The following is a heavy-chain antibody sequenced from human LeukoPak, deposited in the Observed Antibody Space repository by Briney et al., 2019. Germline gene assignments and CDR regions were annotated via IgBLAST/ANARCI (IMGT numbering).Heavy chain of an antibody. D-gene: IGHD3-22*01. CDR1: GFTFSTYG. J-gene: IGHJ3*02. Sequence: GGSLRLSCAASGFTFSTYGMHWVRQAPGRGLEWVAGISYDGSNTYYVGSVKGRCTISRDKSKNTLYLQMNSLRAEDTAVYYCARSPHNFYYDSSGYHPLDTFDMWGQGTMVTVSS. CDR2: ISYDGSNT. V-gene: IGHV3-30*03. CDR3: ARSPHNFYYDSSGYHPLDTFDM.